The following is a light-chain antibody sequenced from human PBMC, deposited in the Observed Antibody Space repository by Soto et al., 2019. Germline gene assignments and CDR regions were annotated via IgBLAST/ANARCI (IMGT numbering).Light chain of an antibody. CDR3: QHYGDSLT. Sequence: EIVMTQSPGTLSLSPGERGIIFCRTSQRVSGSSVAWYQKKPGQAHRLLIYDTSSRATGIPDRFSGSWSGTDFTLIISRVEPEYFALYYCQHYGDSLTFGGGTKVDIK. CDR1: QRVSGSS. V-gene: IGKV3-20*01. CDR2: DTS. J-gene: IGKJ4*01.